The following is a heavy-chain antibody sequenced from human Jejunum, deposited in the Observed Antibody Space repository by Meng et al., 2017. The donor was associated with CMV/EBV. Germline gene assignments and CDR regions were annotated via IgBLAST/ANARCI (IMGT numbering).Heavy chain of an antibody. Sequence: AQCVQFEGGVKKPGASGKVSCKASVYTFTNYGITWVRQAPGQGLEWMGWISAYNGNTNYAQTLQGRLTMTTDTSTSTAYMELRSLRSDDTAVYYCARVEVGITSGDYWGQGTLVTVSS. CDR3: ARVEVGITSGDY. CDR2: ISAYNGNT. J-gene: IGHJ4*02. D-gene: IGHD1-26*01. V-gene: IGHV1-18*01. CDR1: VYTFTNYG.